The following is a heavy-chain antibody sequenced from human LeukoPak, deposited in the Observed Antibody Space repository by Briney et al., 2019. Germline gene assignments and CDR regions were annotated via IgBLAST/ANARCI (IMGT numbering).Heavy chain of an antibody. CDR3: AREQDVAVAGFDY. CDR1: GYTFTRYY. Sequence: GASVKVSCKASGYTFTRYYMHWVRQAPGQGLEWMGWINPNSGGTNYAQKFQGRVTMTRDTSISTAYMELSRLRSDDTAVYYCAREQDVAVAGFDYWGQGTLVTVSS. CDR2: INPNSGGT. D-gene: IGHD6-19*01. V-gene: IGHV1-2*02. J-gene: IGHJ4*02.